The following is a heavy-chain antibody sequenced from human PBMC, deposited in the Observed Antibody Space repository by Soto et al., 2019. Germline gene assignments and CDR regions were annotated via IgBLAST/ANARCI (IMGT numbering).Heavy chain of an antibody. CDR1: GFSLTNKGVG. V-gene: IGHV4-39*01. J-gene: IGHJ4*02. D-gene: IGHD4-17*01. CDR2: VYYRGRS. CDR3: VSQRTTVPTQAYFDY. Sequence: ESGPTLVNPTQTLTLTCNFSGFSLTNKGVGVGWIRQSPGKGLEWIGSVYYRGRSYSKSPVKSRVTISVDTSKNRFSLSSNSVTASDTAVYFCVSQRTTVPTQAYFDYWGPGXLVTVYS.